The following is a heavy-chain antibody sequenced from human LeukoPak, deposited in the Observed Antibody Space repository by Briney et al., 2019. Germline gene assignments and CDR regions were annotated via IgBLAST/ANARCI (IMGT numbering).Heavy chain of an antibody. CDR1: GFTFSSYG. CDR3: ARGDLFVYYGSGSYFDY. Sequence: PGGSLRLSCAASGFTFSSYGMSWVRQAPGKGLEWVSAISGNGDRTYYADSVKGRFSISRDNSKNTLYLQMNSLRAEDTAVYYCARGDLFVYYGSGSYFDYWGQGTLVTVSS. CDR2: ISGNGDRT. D-gene: IGHD3-10*01. V-gene: IGHV3-23*01. J-gene: IGHJ4*02.